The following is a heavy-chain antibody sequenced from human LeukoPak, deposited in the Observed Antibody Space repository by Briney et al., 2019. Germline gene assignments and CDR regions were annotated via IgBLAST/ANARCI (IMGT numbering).Heavy chain of an antibody. CDR3: ARGSGEAARRYYYYGMDV. CDR1: GGTFSSYA. Sequence: SVKVSCKASGGTFSSYAISWVRQAPGLGLEWMGGIIPIFGTANYAQKFQGRVTITADESTSTAYMELSSLRSEDTAVYYCARGSGEAARRYYYYGMDVWGQGTTVTVFS. D-gene: IGHD6-6*01. CDR2: IIPIFGTA. J-gene: IGHJ6*02. V-gene: IGHV1-69*01.